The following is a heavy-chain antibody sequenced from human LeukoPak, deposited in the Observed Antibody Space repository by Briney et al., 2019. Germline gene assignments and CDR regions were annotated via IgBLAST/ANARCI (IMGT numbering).Heavy chain of an antibody. CDR2: INHSGST. Sequence: PSETLSLTCAVYGGSFSGYYWSWIRQPPGKGLEWIGEINHSGSTNYNPSLKSRVTISVDTSKNQFSLKLSSVTAADTAVYYCARQGLVLRYFDWLPEAYSWFDPWGQGTLVTVSS. V-gene: IGHV4-34*01. D-gene: IGHD3-9*01. J-gene: IGHJ5*02. CDR1: GGSFSGYY. CDR3: ARQGLVLRYFDWLPEAYSWFDP.